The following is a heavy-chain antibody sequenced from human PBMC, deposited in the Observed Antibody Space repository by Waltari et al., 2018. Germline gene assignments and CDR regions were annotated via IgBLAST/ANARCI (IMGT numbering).Heavy chain of an antibody. V-gene: IGHV3-7*01. CDR2: IKEDGTEE. J-gene: IGHJ6*03. Sequence: EGQLVESGGGLVQPGGSLRLSCAASGITFRDSWVNWGRQAPGKGLEWVANIKEDGTEENSVDSVTGRFTISRDNTKNLLYLQMNSLRAEDTAVYYCARGAYNMDVWGKGTTVIVSS. CDR3: ARGAYNMDV. CDR1: GITFRDSW.